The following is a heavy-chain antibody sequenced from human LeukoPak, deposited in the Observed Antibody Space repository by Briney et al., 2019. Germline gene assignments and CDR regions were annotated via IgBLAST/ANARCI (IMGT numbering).Heavy chain of an antibody. CDR2: IYYSGST. J-gene: IGHJ5*02. CDR1: GGSISSYY. Sequence: SETLSLTCTVSGGSISSYYWSWIRQPPGKGLEWIGYIYYSGSTNYNPSLKSRVTISVDTSKNQFSLKLSSVTAADTAVYYCARHKGDNWLDPWGQGTLVTVSS. CDR3: ARHKGDNWLDP. V-gene: IGHV4-59*08.